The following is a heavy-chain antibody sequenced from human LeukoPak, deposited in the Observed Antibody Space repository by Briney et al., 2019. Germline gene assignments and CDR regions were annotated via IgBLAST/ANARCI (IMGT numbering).Heavy chain of an antibody. CDR1: GFTFSSYA. CDR2: ISYDGSNK. Sequence: GRSLRLSCAASGFTFSSYAMHWVRQAPGKGLEWVAVISYDGSNKYYADSVKGRFTISRDNSKNTLYLQMNSLRAEDTAVYYCARKGGTVINYRPFDYWGQGTRVTVSS. CDR3: ARKGGTVINYRPFDY. J-gene: IGHJ4*02. V-gene: IGHV3-30*04. D-gene: IGHD1-7*01.